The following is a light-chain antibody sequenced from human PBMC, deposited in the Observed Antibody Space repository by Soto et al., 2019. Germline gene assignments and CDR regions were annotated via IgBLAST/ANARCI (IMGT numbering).Light chain of an antibody. CDR2: EAS. V-gene: IGKV3-15*01. CDR1: QSVRGN. Sequence: EIVMTQSPATLSVSPGERATLSCRASQSVRGNLAWYQQRPGQSPRILIYEASSMVTGIPARFCGSGSRTAYTLSISSLQSEDFAVYYCQQYNNWPFITFGQGTRLEIK. J-gene: IGKJ5*01. CDR3: QQYNNWPFIT.